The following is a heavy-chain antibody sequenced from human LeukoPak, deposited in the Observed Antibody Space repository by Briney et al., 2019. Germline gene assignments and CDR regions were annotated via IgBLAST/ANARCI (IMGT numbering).Heavy chain of an antibody. CDR3: AKDRGVIVPAGMAT. J-gene: IGHJ5*02. V-gene: IGHV3-23*01. D-gene: IGHD2-2*01. CDR1: GFTFNNYA. Sequence: GGSLRLSCAASGFTFNNYAMSWVRQGPGKGLEWVSVISGSGGSTYYADSVKGRFTISRDNSKNTLYLQMNSLRAEETAVYYCAKDRGVIVPAGMATWGQGTLVTVSS. CDR2: ISGSGGST.